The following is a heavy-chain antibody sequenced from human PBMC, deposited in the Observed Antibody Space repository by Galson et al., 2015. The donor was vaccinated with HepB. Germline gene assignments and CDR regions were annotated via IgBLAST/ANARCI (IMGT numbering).Heavy chain of an antibody. Sequence: SLRLSCAASGFTFSNAWMNWVRQAPGKGLEWVGRIKSKTDGGTTDYAAPVKGRFTISRDDSKNTLYLQMNSLKTEDTAVYYCTTEEGGYSYGYGYYYYYMDVWGKGTTVTVSS. V-gene: IGHV3-15*07. J-gene: IGHJ6*03. CDR3: TTEEGGYSYGYGYYYYYMDV. D-gene: IGHD5-18*01. CDR2: IKSKTDGGTT. CDR1: GFTFSNAW.